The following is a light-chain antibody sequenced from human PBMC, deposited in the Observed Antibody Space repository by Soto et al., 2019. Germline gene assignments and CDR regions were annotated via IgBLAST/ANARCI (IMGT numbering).Light chain of an antibody. CDR2: GAS. CDR3: QQYNNWPLT. CDR1: QSVSSN. Sequence: EVVMTQSPATLSVSLGDRATLSCRASQSVSSNLAWYQQKPGQAPRLLIYGASTRATGIPARFSGSGSGTEFTLTISSLQSEDFEVYSCQQYNNWPLTFGGGTKVEIK. J-gene: IGKJ4*01. V-gene: IGKV3-15*01.